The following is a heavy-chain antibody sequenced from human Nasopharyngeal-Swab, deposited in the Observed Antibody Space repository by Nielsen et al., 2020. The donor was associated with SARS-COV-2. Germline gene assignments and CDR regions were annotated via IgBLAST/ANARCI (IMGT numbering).Heavy chain of an antibody. V-gene: IGHV4-59*01. J-gene: IGHJ6*03. CDR2: IYYSGST. Sequence: SETLSLTCPVSGGSISSYYWSWIRQPPGKGLEWIGYIYYSGSTNYNPSLKSRVTISVDTSKNQFSLKLSSVTAADTAVYYCARGPDAAGTYYYYYYDMDVWGKGTTVTVSS. CDR1: GGSISSYY. D-gene: IGHD6-13*01. CDR3: ARGPDAAGTYYYYYYDMDV.